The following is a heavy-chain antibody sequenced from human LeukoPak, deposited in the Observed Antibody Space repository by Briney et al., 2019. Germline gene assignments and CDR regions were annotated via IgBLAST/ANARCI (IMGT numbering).Heavy chain of an antibody. V-gene: IGHV1-46*01. D-gene: IGHD3-22*01. CDR3: ARGPAYDSSGYYRFDP. CDR2: INPSGGST. J-gene: IGHJ5*02. CDR1: GYTFTSYY. Sequence: ASVKVSCKASGYTFTSYYMHWVRQAPGQGLEWMGIINPSGGSTNYAQKFQGRVTMTRDTSTSTLYMEPSSLRSDDTAVYYCARGPAYDSSGYYRFDPWGQGTLVTVSS.